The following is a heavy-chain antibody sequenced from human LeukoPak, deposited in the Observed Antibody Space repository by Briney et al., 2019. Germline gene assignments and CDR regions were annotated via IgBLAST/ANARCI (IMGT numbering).Heavy chain of an antibody. CDR3: AKDRTVGASYRYFDL. V-gene: IGHV3-23*01. J-gene: IGHJ2*01. D-gene: IGHD1-26*01. Sequence: NPGGSLRLSCVASGVTLSNYAMSWARQAPGKGLEWVSGISSSGSGGNTYYADSVKGRFTISRDSSRNTLFLHMNTLRAEDTAIYYCAKDRTVGASYRYFDLWGRGTLVTVSS. CDR2: ISSSGSGGNT. CDR1: GVTLSNYA.